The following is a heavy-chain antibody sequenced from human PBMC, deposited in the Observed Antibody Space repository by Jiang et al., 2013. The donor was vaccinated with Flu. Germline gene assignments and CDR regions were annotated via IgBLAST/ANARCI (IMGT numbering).Heavy chain of an antibody. D-gene: IGHD6-19*01. Sequence: WVRQAPGQRFEWMGWINPGNGVTKYSETFQGRVTFSRDTSARTAYMDLSSLRSEDTALYYCARQWRNSAVAFDPWGQGTLVTVSS. V-gene: IGHV1-3*01. J-gene: IGHJ5*02. CDR3: ARQWRNSAVAFDP. CDR2: INPGNGVT.